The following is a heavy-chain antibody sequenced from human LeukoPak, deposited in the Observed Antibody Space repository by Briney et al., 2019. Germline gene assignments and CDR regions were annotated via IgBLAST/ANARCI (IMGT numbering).Heavy chain of an antibody. Sequence: GRSLRLSCAASGFTFSSYAMHWVRQTPGKGLEWVAVISYDGSNKYYADSVKGRFTISRDNSKNTLYLQMNSLRAEDTAVYYCARVFDSSGYYPDYWGQGTLVTVSS. D-gene: IGHD3-22*01. CDR3: ARVFDSSGYYPDY. CDR2: ISYDGSNK. CDR1: GFTFSSYA. V-gene: IGHV3-30*04. J-gene: IGHJ4*02.